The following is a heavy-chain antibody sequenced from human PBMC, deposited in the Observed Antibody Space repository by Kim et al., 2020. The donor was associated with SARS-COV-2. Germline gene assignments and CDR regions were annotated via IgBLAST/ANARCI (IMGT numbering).Heavy chain of an antibody. CDR3: ARGTGQWLSRHYYYYMDV. D-gene: IGHD6-19*01. CDR2: INHSGST. J-gene: IGHJ6*03. Sequence: SETLSLTCAVYGGSFSGYYWSWIRQPPGKGLEWIGEINHSGSTNYNPSLKSRVTISVDTSKNQFSLTLSPVTAADTAVYYCARGTGQWLSRHYYYYMDVWGKGSTVTVSS. V-gene: IGHV4-34*01. CDR1: GGSFSGYY.